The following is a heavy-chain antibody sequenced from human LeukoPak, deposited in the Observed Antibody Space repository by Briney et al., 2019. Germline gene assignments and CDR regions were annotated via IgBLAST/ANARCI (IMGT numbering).Heavy chain of an antibody. CDR2: IYYSGST. D-gene: IGHD3-22*01. V-gene: IGHV4-31*03. CDR1: GGSISSGGYY. Sequence: SETLSLTCTVSGGSISSGGYYWRWIRQHPGKGLEWIVYIYYSGSTYYNPSLKSRVTISVDTSKNQFSLKLSSVTAADTAVYYCARVGYYDSSGYYYPNWFDPWGQGTLVTVSS. CDR3: ARVGYYDSSGYYYPNWFDP. J-gene: IGHJ5*02.